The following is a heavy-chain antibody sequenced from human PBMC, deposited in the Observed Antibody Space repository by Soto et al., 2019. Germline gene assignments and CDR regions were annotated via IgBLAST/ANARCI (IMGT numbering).Heavy chain of an antibody. Sequence: QVQLVQSGAEVKKPGASVKVSCQASGYTFTKYFIQWIRQGPGQDLEWVGLINPAGGTTSYAQKFQGRVTMTRDTSTRTVFMEMSSLRSDDTGVYFCARDGTVDIWGQGTLVTVSS. J-gene: IGHJ4*02. CDR3: ARDGTVDI. CDR2: INPAGGTT. D-gene: IGHD1-7*01. V-gene: IGHV1-46*01. CDR1: GYTFTKYF.